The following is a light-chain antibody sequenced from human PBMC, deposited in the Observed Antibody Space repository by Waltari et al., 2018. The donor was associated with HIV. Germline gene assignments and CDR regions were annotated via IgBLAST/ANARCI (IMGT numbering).Light chain of an antibody. Sequence: QSALPQPRSVSGPPGQSVTVSCTGTSSDIGDYNSASWYQQHPVTAPKLMIYDVTKRPSGVPDRCSGSKSGNTASLTISGLQAEDEAAYYCCSFAGSYNLVFGGGTKLTVL. CDR1: SSDIGDYNS. V-gene: IGLV2-11*01. J-gene: IGLJ3*02. CDR3: CSFAGSYNLV. CDR2: DVT.